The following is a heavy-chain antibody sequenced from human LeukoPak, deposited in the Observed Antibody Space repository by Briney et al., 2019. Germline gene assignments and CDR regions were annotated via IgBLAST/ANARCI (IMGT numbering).Heavy chain of an antibody. V-gene: IGHV3-7*01. CDR2: IKQDGSEK. J-gene: IGHJ5*02. D-gene: IGHD3-10*01. CDR1: GFTFSSYW. Sequence: PGGSLRLSCAASGFTFSSYWMSWVRQAPGKGLEWVANIKQDGSEKYYVDSVKGRFTISRDNAKNSLYLQMNSLRAEDTAVYYCARAIWFGDRGWFDPWGQETLVTVSS. CDR3: ARAIWFGDRGWFDP.